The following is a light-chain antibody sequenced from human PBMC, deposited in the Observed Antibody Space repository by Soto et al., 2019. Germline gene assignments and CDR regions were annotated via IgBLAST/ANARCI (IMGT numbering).Light chain of an antibody. V-gene: IGKV3-15*01. CDR1: QSVGRN. CDR2: GTS. CDR3: QQYNNWPPMST. Sequence: EIVMTQSPDTLSVSPGESATLSCRASQSVGRNGAWYQQRPGQAPRLLIHGTSTRAADIPARFSGSVSGTEFTLTINSLQPEDFVIYYCQQYNNWPPMSTFGQGTKLEMK. J-gene: IGKJ2*01.